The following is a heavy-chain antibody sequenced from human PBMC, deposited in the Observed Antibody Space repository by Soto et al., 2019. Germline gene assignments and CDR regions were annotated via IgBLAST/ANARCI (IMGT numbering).Heavy chain of an antibody. CDR1: GFTFSSYA. CDR2: ISYDGSNK. Sequence: GGSLRLSCAASGFTFSSYAMHWVRQAPGKGLEWVAVISYDGSNKYYADSVKGRFTISRDNSKNTLYLQMNSLRAEDTAVYYCARSGGGQEWFRAYYYYYYGMDVWGQGTTVTAP. D-gene: IGHD3-3*01. CDR3: ARSGGGQEWFRAYYYYYYGMDV. V-gene: IGHV3-30-3*01. J-gene: IGHJ6*02.